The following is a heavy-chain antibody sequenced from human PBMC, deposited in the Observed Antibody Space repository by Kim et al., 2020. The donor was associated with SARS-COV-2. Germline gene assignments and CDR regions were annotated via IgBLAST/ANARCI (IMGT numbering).Heavy chain of an antibody. D-gene: IGHD3-10*01. CDR3: ARDLGLGASRAFDI. V-gene: IGHV3-48*03. Sequence: GGSLRLSCAASGFTFSSYEMNWVRQAPGKGLEWVSYISSSGSTIYYADSVKGRFTISRDNAKNSLYLQMNSLRAEDTAVYYCARDLGLGASRAFDIWVQGTMVTVSS. J-gene: IGHJ3*02. CDR1: GFTFSSYE. CDR2: ISSSGSTI.